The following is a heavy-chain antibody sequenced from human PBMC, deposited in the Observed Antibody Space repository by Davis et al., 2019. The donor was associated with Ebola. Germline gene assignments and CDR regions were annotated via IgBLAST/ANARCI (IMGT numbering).Heavy chain of an antibody. CDR1: GGSFSGYY. CDR2: INHSGST. V-gene: IGHV4-34*01. J-gene: IGHJ6*02. CDR3: ARPGPAAFYCCYGMDV. D-gene: IGHD2-2*01. Sequence: LRLSCAVYGGSFSGYYWSWIRQPPGKGLEWIGEINHSGSTNYNPSLKSRVNISVDTSKNQFSLKLSSVTATDTAVYYCARPGPAAFYCCYGMDVWGQGTTVTVSS.